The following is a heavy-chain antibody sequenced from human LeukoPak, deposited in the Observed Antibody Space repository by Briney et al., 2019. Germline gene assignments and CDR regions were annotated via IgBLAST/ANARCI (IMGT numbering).Heavy chain of an antibody. V-gene: IGHV3-23*01. J-gene: IGHJ3*02. CDR2: ISGSGGST. D-gene: IGHD4-17*01. CDR3: TTVGDYDAFDI. CDR1: GFTFSSNA. Sequence: GGSLRLSCAASGFTFSSNAMSWVRQAPGKGLEWVSAISGSGGSTYYADSVKGRFTISRDNSKNTLFLQMNSLRAEDTAVYYCTTVGDYDAFDIWGQGTMVTVSS.